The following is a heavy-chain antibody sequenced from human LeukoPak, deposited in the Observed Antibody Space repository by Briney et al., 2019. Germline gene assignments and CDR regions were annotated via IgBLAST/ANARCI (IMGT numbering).Heavy chain of an antibody. J-gene: IGHJ6*02. Sequence: GGSLRLSCAASGFTFSTYWTSWVRQAPGKGLEWVANIKQDGSEQYYVDSVKGRFTISRDNAKNSLFLQMNSLRAEDTAVYYCARDQVVVPAARKDYYGMDVWGQGTTVTVSS. CDR3: ARDQVVVPAARKDYYGMDV. V-gene: IGHV3-7*04. D-gene: IGHD2-2*01. CDR2: IKQDGSEQ. CDR1: GFTFSTYW.